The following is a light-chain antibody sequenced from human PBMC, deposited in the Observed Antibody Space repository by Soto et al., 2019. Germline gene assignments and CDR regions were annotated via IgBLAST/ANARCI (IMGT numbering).Light chain of an antibody. CDR2: AAS. V-gene: IGKV1-39*01. J-gene: IGKJ4*01. Sequence: DMQMPQSQSSLSASVGGKVNITGRPSQGISSYLNWYQQKPGKAPKLLIYAASSLQSGVPSRFSGSGSGTDFTLTISSLQPEDFATYYCQQSYSTPPLTFGGGTKVDIK. CDR3: QQSYSTPPLT. CDR1: QGISSY.